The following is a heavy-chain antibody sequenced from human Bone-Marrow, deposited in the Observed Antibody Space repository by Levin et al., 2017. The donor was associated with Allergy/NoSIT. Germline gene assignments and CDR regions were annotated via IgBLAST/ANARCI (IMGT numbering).Heavy chain of an antibody. CDR1: GFTFSSYA. CDR2: ISYDGSNK. J-gene: IGHJ3*02. V-gene: IGHV3-30*04. Sequence: GGSLRLSCAASGFTFSSYAMHWVRQAPGKGLEWVAVISYDGSNKYYADSVKGRFTISRDNSKNTLYLQMNSLRAEDTAVYYCAREGQKIVDGAFDSWGQGTMVTVSS. D-gene: IGHD3-16*02. CDR3: AREGQKIVDGAFDS.